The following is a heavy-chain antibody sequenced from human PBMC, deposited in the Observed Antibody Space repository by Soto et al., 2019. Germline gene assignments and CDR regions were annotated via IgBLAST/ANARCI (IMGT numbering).Heavy chain of an antibody. D-gene: IGHD3-22*01. CDR3: ARDKEYYYDSSGYSDRGYYGMDV. CDR2: IYYSGST. V-gene: IGHV4-31*03. Sequence: TLSLTCTVSGGSISSGGYYWSWIRQHPGKGLEWIGYIYYSGSTYYNPSLKSRVTISVDTSKNQFSLKLSSVTAADTAVYYCARDKEYYYDSSGYSDRGYYGMDVWGQGTTVT. CDR1: GGSISSGGYY. J-gene: IGHJ6*02.